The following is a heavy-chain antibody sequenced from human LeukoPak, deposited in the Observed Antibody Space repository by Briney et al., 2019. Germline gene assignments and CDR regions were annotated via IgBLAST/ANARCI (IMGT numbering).Heavy chain of an antibody. Sequence: PSETLSLTCTVSGGSISSYYWSWIRQPPGKGLEWIGYIYYSGSTNYNPSLKSRVTISVDTSKNQFSLKLSSVTAADTAVYYCARGLGYGHDYWGQGTLVTVSS. CDR3: ARGLGYGHDY. J-gene: IGHJ4*02. D-gene: IGHD5-18*01. V-gene: IGHV4-59*01. CDR1: GGSISSYY. CDR2: IYYSGST.